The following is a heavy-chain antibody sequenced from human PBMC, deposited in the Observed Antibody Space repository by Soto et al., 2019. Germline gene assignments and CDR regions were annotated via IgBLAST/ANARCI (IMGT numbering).Heavy chain of an antibody. CDR2: ISYDGSNK. Sequence: ESGGGVVQPGRSLRLSCAASGFTFSSYGMHWVRQAPGKGLEWVAVISYDGSNKYYADSVKGRFTISRDNSKNTLYLQMNSLRAEDTAVYYCAKGAAGGDYFDYWGQGTLVTVSS. CDR3: AKGAAGGDYFDY. D-gene: IGHD6-19*01. CDR1: GFTFSSYG. J-gene: IGHJ4*02. V-gene: IGHV3-30*18.